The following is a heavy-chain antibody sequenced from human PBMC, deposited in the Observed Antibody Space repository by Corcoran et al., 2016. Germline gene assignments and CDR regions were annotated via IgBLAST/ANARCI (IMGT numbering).Heavy chain of an antibody. J-gene: IGHJ4*02. CDR2: ISWDGGST. CDR3: AKDSETRLGIGLFDY. CDR1: GFTFDDYT. D-gene: IGHD7-27*01. Sequence: EVQLVESWGVVVPPGGSLRLSWAASGFTFDDYTMHWVRQAPGKGLEWVSLISWDGGSTYYADSVKGRFTISRDNSKNSLYLQMNSLRTEDTALYYCAKDSETRLGIGLFDYWGQGTLVTVSS. V-gene: IGHV3-43*01.